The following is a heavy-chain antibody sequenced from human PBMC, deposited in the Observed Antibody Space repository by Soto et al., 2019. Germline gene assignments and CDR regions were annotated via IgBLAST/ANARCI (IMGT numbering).Heavy chain of an antibody. CDR3: ATFLYDSSGYYYPRDY. V-gene: IGHV3-23*01. D-gene: IGHD3-22*01. Sequence: GGSLRLSCAASGFTFSSYAMSWVRQAPGKGLEWVSAISGSGGSTYYADSVKGRFTISRDNSKNTLYLQMNSLRAEDTAVYYCATFLYDSSGYYYPRDYWGQGTLVTVSS. CDR2: ISGSGGST. J-gene: IGHJ4*02. CDR1: GFTFSSYA.